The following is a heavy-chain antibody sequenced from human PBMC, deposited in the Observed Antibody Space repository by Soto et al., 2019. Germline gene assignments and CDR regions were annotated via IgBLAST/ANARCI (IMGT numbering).Heavy chain of an antibody. CDR3: ARTMVRGVIISE. J-gene: IGHJ4*02. V-gene: IGHV4-30-4*08. D-gene: IGHD3-10*01. CDR2: IYYSGST. CDR1: GGSISSGDYD. Sequence: PSGTLALTCTVSGGSISSGDYDGSWMRQPPGKGLEWIGYIYYSGSTYYNPSLKSRVTISVDTSKNQFSLKLSSVTAADTAVYYCARTMVRGVIISEWGQGTLVTVSS.